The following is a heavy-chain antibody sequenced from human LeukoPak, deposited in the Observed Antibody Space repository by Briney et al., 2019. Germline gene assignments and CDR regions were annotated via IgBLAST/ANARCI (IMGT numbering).Heavy chain of an antibody. D-gene: IGHD1-26*01. CDR3: AKDSGSYPDGFDI. CDR1: GFTFSSYA. CDR2: ISGSGGST. Sequence: GGSLRLSCAASGFTFSSYAMSWVRQATGKGLEWVPAISGSGGSTYYADSVKGRFTISRDNSKNTLYLQMNSLRAEDTAVYYCAKDSGSYPDGFDIWGQGTMVTVSS. J-gene: IGHJ3*02. V-gene: IGHV3-23*01.